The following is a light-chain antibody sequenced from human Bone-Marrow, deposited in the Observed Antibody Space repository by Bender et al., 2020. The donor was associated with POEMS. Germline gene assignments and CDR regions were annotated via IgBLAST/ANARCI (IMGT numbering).Light chain of an antibody. CDR1: SSNIGNHG. Sequence: QSVVTQPPSLSEAPRQRVTISCSGSSSNIGNHGVNWYQQLPGEAPKLLIYNNDQRPSGVPDRFSGSKYGSSASLAISGLRSEDAGNYYCAAWDDTLSGSWVFGGGTKLTVL. CDR2: NND. J-gene: IGLJ3*02. V-gene: IGLV1-36*01. CDR3: AAWDDTLSGSWV.